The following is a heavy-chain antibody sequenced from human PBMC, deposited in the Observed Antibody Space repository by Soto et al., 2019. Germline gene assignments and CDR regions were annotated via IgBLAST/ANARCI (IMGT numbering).Heavy chain of an antibody. J-gene: IGHJ4*02. CDR2: ISGSGGST. D-gene: IGHD6-19*01. CDR1: GFTFSSYA. CDR3: AKKPTTYSSGWYDY. V-gene: IGHV3-23*01. Sequence: EVQLLESGGSLVQPGGSLRLSCAASGFTFSSYAMSWVRQAPGKGLEWVSAISGSGGSTYYADSVKGRFTISRDNSKNTLYLQTNSLRAEDTAVYYCAKKPTTYSSGWYDYWGQGTLVTVSS.